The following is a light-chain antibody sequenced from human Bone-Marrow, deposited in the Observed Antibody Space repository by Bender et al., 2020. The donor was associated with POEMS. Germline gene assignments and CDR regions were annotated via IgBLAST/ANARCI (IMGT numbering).Light chain of an antibody. CDR2: KND. CDR3: TAWDASLSGYV. Sequence: QSVLTQPPSASGTPGQRVTISRSGSNSNIGTNAVNWYQQFPGTAPKLLIYKNDQRPSGFPDRFSGSKTGTSAALSVSGLGSEDEANYYSTAWDASLSGYVFGTGTRVAFL. J-gene: IGLJ1*01. CDR1: NSNIGTNA. V-gene: IGLV1-47*01.